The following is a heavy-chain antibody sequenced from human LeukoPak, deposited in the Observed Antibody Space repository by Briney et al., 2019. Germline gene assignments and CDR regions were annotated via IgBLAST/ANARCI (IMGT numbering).Heavy chain of an antibody. D-gene: IGHD2-15*01. CDR3: ARDPGYCSGGSCYGTDV. Sequence: ASVKVSCKASGGTFNSYAFSWVRQAPGQGLEWMGRIIPSLGIANYAQKFQDRVTITAAKSTSTAYMELSSLTSEDTAVYYCARDPGYCSGGSCYGTDVWGQGTTVTVSS. CDR2: IIPSLGIA. V-gene: IGHV1-69*04. CDR1: GGTFNSYA. J-gene: IGHJ6*02.